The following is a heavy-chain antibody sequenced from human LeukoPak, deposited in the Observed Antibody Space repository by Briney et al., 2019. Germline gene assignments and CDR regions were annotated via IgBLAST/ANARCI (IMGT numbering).Heavy chain of an antibody. CDR2: IYYSGST. V-gene: IGHV4-59*11. D-gene: IGHD4-11*01. CDR1: GGSISSHY. CDR3: ARGGYSNYVRDWFDP. Sequence: SATLSLTCTVSGGSISSHYWSWIRQPPGKGLEWIGYIYYSGSTNYNPSLKSRVTISVDTSKNQFSLKLSSVTAADTAVYYCARGGYSNYVRDWFDPWGQGTLVTVSS. J-gene: IGHJ5*02.